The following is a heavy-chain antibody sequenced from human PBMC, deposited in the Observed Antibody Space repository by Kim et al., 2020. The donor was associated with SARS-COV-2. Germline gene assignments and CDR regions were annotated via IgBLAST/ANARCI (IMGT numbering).Heavy chain of an antibody. V-gene: IGHV4-4*07. J-gene: IGHJ5*02. Sequence: PSLTSRVTMSVDQSKNQFSLILNSVTAADTAVYYCARDCSGGTCSNWFDPWGQGTLVTVSS. CDR3: ARDCSGGTCSNWFDP. D-gene: IGHD2-15*01.